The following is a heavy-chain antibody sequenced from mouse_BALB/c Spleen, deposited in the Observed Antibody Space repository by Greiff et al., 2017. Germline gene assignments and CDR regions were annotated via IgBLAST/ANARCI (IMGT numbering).Heavy chain of an antibody. J-gene: IGHJ4*01. D-gene: IGHD3-3*01. CDR1: GYTFTNYW. V-gene: IGHV1-63*02. Sequence: QVQLQQSGAELVRPGTSVKMSCKAAGYTFTNYWIGRVKQRPGHGLEWIGDIYPGGGYTNYNEKFKGKATLTADTSSSTAYMQLSSLTSEDSAIYYCARRDVNAMDYWGQGTSVTVSS. CDR3: ARRDVNAMDY. CDR2: IYPGGGYT.